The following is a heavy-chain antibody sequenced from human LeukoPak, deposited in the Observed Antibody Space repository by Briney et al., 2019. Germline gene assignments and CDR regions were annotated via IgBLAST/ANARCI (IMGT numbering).Heavy chain of an antibody. J-gene: IGHJ3*02. CDR2: ILYDGSRK. V-gene: IGHV3-30*18. CDR3: ANFEGSSQAFHI. D-gene: IGHD6-13*01. CDR1: GFTFTNYA. Sequence: GGSLRLSCAASGFTFTNYAMHWVRQAPGKGLEWVANILYDGSRKNYADSVKGRFSVYRDNSNYSLYLQTNSLRIEDTAVYYCANFEGSSQAFHIWGQGTLVTVSS.